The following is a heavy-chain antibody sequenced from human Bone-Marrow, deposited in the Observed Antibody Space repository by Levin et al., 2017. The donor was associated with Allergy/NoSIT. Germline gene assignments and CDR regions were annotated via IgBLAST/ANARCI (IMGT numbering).Heavy chain of an antibody. V-gene: IGHV3-11*01. J-gene: IGHJ4*02. Sequence: GGSLRLSCAASGFTFSDYYMSWLRQAPGKGLEWVTYITSNGGSKYYADSVKGRFTISRDNAKNSLSLQMNSVRAEDTAVYYCVVALDYWGQGNLVTVSS. D-gene: IGHD2-15*01. CDR2: ITSNGGSK. CDR1: GFTFSDYY. CDR3: VVALDY.